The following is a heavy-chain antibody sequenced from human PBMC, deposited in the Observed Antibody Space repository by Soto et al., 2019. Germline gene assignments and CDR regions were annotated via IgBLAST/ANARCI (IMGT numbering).Heavy chain of an antibody. D-gene: IGHD6-13*01. CDR1: GFTFSSYA. CDR2: ISGSGGST. CDR3: ARVHSSSLDY. J-gene: IGHJ4*02. Sequence: EVQLLESGGGLVQPGGSLSLSFPASGFTFSSYAMSWVRQAPGKGLEWVSAISGSGGSTYYADSVKGRFTISRDNSKNTLYLQMNSLRAEDTAVYYCARVHSSSLDYWGQGTLVTVSS. V-gene: IGHV3-23*01.